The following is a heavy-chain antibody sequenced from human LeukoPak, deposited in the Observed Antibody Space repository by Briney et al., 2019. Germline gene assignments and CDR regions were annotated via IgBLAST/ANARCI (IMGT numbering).Heavy chain of an antibody. J-gene: IGHJ4*02. D-gene: IGHD1-20*01. CDR3: AREVTGTTFADY. V-gene: IGHV4-39*07. CDR2: IYYSGST. Sequence: PSETLSLTCTVSGGSTSSSSYYWGWIRQPPGKGLEWIGSIYYSGSTYYNPSLKSRVTISVDTSKNQFSLKLSSVTAADTAVYYCAREVTGTTFADYWGQGTLVTVSS. CDR1: GGSTSSSSYY.